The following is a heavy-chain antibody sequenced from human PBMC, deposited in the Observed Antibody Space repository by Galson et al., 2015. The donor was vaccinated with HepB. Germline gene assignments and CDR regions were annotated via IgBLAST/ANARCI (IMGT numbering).Heavy chain of an antibody. D-gene: IGHD1-26*01. CDR1: GFTVSSDY. CDR2: IYSGGST. Sequence: SLRVSCEASGFTVSSDYMRWVRQAPGKGLEWVSVIYSGGSTYYADHVKGRFTNSRDNSKNTLYRQMNSLRTEDTAVYYCSRGLSVGSYYYGMDVWGQGTTVTVSS. V-gene: IGHV3-53*01. J-gene: IGHJ6*02. CDR3: SRGLSVGSYYYGMDV.